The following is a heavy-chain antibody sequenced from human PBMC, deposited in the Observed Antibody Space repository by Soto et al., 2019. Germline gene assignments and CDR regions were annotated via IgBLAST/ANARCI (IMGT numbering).Heavy chain of an antibody. J-gene: IGHJ3*01. CDR2: INSRGGKI. CDR3: AKDSGQELYRPFDF. CDR1: GFTFSSYD. V-gene: IGHV3-23*01. Sequence: EVQLLESGGGLVQPGGSLRLSCAASGFTFSSYDMNWVRQAPGKGLEWVSTINSRGGKIFYADSVKGRFTISRDNSKNTLYLQMSSLRAEDTAVYFCAKDSGQELYRPFDFWGQGTVVTVSS. D-gene: IGHD1-7*01.